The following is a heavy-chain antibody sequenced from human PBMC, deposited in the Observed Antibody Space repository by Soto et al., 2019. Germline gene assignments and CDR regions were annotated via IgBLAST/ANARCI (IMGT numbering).Heavy chain of an antibody. CDR1: GGSFSGYY. J-gene: IGHJ4*02. CDR2: IYYSGST. D-gene: IGHD3-10*01. V-gene: IGHV4-31*11. CDR3: ARLPTTIRVIDY. Sequence: SETLSLTCAVYGGSFSGYYWSWIRQHPGKGLEWIGYIYYSGSTYYNPSLKSRVTISVDTSKNQFSLKLSSVTAADTAVYYCARLPTTIRVIDYWGQGTLVTVSS.